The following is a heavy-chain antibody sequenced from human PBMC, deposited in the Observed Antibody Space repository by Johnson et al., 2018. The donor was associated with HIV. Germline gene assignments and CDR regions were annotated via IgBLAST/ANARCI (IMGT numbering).Heavy chain of an antibody. J-gene: IGHJ3*02. V-gene: IGHV3-30*18. D-gene: IGHD6-19*01. CDR3: AKGSGWYSAFDI. CDR1: GFTFSSYG. CDR2: ISYDGSNK. Sequence: QVQLVESGGGLVKPGGSLRLSCAASGFTFSSYGMHWVRQAPGKGLEWVAVISYDGSNKYYADSVKGRFTISRDNSKNTLFLQMNSLRAEDTAVYYCAKGSGWYSAFDIWGQGTMVTVSS.